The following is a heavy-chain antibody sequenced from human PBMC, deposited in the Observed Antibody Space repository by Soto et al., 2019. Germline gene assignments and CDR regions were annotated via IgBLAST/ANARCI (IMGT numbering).Heavy chain of an antibody. Sequence: SETLSLTCTVSGGSISSSSYYWGWIRQPPGKGLEWIGSIYYSGSTYYNPSLKSRVTISVDTSKNQFSLKLSSVTAADTAVYYCASPKIAFYNWFDPWGQGTLVTVSA. CDR1: GGSISSSSYY. J-gene: IGHJ5*02. V-gene: IGHV4-39*01. CDR2: IYYSGST. D-gene: IGHD3-3*02. CDR3: ASPKIAFYNWFDP.